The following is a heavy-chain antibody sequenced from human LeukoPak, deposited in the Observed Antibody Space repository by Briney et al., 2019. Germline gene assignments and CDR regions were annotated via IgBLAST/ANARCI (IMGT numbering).Heavy chain of an antibody. CDR1: GFTFSSCA. D-gene: IGHD2-21*02. Sequence: GGSLRLSCAASGFTFSSCAMSWVRQAPGKGLEWVANIKQDGSEKYYVDSVKGRFTISRDNAKNSLYLQMNSLRAEDTAVYYCARERGSHCSDYWGQGTLVTVSS. J-gene: IGHJ4*02. CDR3: ARERGSHCSDY. V-gene: IGHV3-7*01. CDR2: IKQDGSEK.